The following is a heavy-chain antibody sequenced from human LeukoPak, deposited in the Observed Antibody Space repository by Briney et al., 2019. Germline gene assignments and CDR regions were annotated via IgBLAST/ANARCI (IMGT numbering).Heavy chain of an antibody. CDR3: ARDVYQIGWWFDP. V-gene: IGHV3-66*01. CDR1: GLTVSGNH. J-gene: IGHJ5*02. Sequence: GGSLRLSCAASGLTVSGNHMSWVRQAPGKGLEWVSVIYCGGDSYYADSVKGRFTISRDNSKNTLYLQMNRLRAEDTAVYYCARDVYQIGWWFDPWGQGTRVIVSS. CDR2: IYCGGDS. D-gene: IGHD6-19*01.